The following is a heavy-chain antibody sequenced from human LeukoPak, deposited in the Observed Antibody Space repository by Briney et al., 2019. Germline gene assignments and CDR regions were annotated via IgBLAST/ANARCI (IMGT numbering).Heavy chain of an antibody. CDR1: GYTFTGYY. Sequence: ASVKVSCKASGYTFTGYYMHWVRQAPGQGLEWMGWINPNSGGTNYAQKFQGRVTMTRDTSISTAYMELSSLRSEDTAVYYCARKEIAARPWGFDYWGQGTLVTVSS. D-gene: IGHD6-6*01. V-gene: IGHV1-2*02. J-gene: IGHJ4*02. CDR3: ARKEIAARPWGFDY. CDR2: INPNSGGT.